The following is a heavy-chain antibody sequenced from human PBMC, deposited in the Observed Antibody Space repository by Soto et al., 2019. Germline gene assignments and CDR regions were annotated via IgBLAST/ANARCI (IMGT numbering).Heavy chain of an antibody. Sequence: GGSLRLSCAASGFTFSSYSMNWVRQAPGKGLEWVSSISSSSSYIYYADSVKGRFTISRDNAKNSLYLQMNSLRAEDTAVYYCARVRAQAVANYWGQGTLVTVSS. CDR1: GFTFSSYS. CDR3: ARVRAQAVANY. CDR2: ISSSSSYI. D-gene: IGHD6-19*01. V-gene: IGHV3-21*01. J-gene: IGHJ4*02.